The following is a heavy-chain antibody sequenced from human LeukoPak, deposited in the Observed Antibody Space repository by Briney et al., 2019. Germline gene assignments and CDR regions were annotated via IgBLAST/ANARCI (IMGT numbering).Heavy chain of an antibody. D-gene: IGHD3-22*01. Sequence: GGSLRLSCKVSGFTFDDYAMHWVRHTPGKGLEWVSGISWNRDNIGYGDSVKGRFTISRDNVKNVLYLQMNSLRPEDTALYYCAKDLSSAITSALVLDVWGQGTTVIVS. CDR1: GFTFDDYA. CDR3: AKDLSSAITSALVLDV. V-gene: IGHV3-9*01. CDR2: ISWNRDNI. J-gene: IGHJ6*02.